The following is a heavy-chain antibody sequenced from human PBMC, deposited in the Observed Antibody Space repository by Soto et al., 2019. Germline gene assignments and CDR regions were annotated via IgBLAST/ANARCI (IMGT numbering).Heavy chain of an antibody. Sequence: ASVKVSCKASGYTFTSYGISWVRQAPGQGLEWIGWISAYNGNTNYAQKLQGRVTMTTDSSTSTAYMELRSLRSDDTAVYYCARGNFYDFWSGYDYWGQGTLVTVSS. CDR1: GYTFTSYG. V-gene: IGHV1-18*01. D-gene: IGHD3-3*01. J-gene: IGHJ4*02. CDR2: ISAYNGNT. CDR3: ARGNFYDFWSGYDY.